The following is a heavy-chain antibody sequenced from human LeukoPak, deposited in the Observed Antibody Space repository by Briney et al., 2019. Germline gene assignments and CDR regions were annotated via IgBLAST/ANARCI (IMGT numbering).Heavy chain of an antibody. CDR2: IYYSGST. J-gene: IGHJ6*03. CDR1: GGSISSSSYY. D-gene: IGHD6-19*01. CDR3: AREQWLVYYYYYMDV. V-gene: IGHV4-39*07. Sequence: SETLSLTCTVSGGSISSSSYYWGWIRQPPGKGLEWIGSIYYSGSTYYNPSLKSRVTISVDTSKNQFSLKLSSVTAADTAVYYCAREQWLVYYYYYMDVWGKGTTVTISS.